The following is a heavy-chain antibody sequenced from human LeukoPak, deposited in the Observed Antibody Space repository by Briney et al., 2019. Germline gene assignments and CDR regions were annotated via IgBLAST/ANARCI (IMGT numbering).Heavy chain of an antibody. CDR2: ISYDGSNK. D-gene: IGHD1-26*01. V-gene: IGHV3-30*01. CDR3: ARDWFTSGSYSGGTFDY. Sequence: GGSLRLSCAASGFTFSSYAMHWVRQAPGKGLGWVAVISYDGSNKYYADSVKGRFTISRDNSKNTLYLQMNSLRAEDTAVYYCARDWFTSGSYSGGTFDYWGQGTLVTVSS. CDR1: GFTFSSYA. J-gene: IGHJ4*02.